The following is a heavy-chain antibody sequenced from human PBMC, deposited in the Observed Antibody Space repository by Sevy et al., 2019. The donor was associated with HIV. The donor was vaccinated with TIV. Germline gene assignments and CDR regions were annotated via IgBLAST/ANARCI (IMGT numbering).Heavy chain of an antibody. V-gene: IGHV4-34*01. D-gene: IGHD2-2*01. CDR1: GGSFSGYY. CDR2: INHSGST. J-gene: IGHJ3*02. Sequence: SETLSLTCAVYGGSFSGYYWSWIRQPPGKGLEWIGEINHSGSTNYNPSLKSRVTISVDTSKNQFSLKLSSVTAADTAVYYCARHCSGTSCSHAFDIWGQWTMVTVS. CDR3: ARHCSGTSCSHAFDI.